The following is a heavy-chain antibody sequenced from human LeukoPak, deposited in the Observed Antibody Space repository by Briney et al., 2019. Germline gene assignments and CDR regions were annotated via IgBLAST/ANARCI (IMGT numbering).Heavy chain of an antibody. D-gene: IGHD3-16*01. Sequence: GGSLRLSCTASRFTFSSYALSWVRQAPGKGLEWVSAISGSGDHTYYADSVKGRFTISRDNAKNSLYLQMNSLRAEDTAVYYCARLIWGGDAFDIWGQGTMVTVSS. CDR2: ISGSGDHT. V-gene: IGHV3-23*01. CDR3: ARLIWGGDAFDI. CDR1: RFTFSSYA. J-gene: IGHJ3*02.